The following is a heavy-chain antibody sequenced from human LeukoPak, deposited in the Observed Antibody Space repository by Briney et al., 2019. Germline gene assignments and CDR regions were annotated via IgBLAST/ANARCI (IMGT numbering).Heavy chain of an antibody. Sequence: SETLSLTCTVSGGSISSHYWSWIRQPPGKGLEWIGYIYYSGSTNYYPYLKSRVPISVDTSKYQVPLKPSSVTAADTAVYYCARAVGYCSSTSCYGNWFDPWGQGTLVSV. V-gene: IGHV4-59*11. CDR1: GGSISSHY. D-gene: IGHD2-2*01. CDR2: IYYSGST. CDR3: ARAVGYCSSTSCYGNWFDP. J-gene: IGHJ5*02.